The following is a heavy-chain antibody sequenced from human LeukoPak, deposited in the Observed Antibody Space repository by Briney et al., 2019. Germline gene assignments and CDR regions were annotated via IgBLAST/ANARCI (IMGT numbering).Heavy chain of an antibody. D-gene: IGHD3-22*01. V-gene: IGHV4-59*05. CDR3: VYYDSSGYHHPGDFDY. CDR1: GGSISSYY. CDR2: IYYSGST. J-gene: IGHJ4*02. Sequence: SETLSLTCTVSGGSISSYYWSWIRQPPGKGLEWIGSIYYSGSTYYNPSLKSRVTISVDTSKNQFSLKLSSVTAADTAVYYCVYYDSSGYHHPGDFDYWGQGTLVTVSS.